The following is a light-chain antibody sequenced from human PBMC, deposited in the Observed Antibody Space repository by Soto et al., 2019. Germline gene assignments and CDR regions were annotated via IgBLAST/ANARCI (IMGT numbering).Light chain of an antibody. CDR3: QTWGTGGV. Sequence: QLVLTQSPSASASLGASVKLTCTLSSGHSSYAIAWHQQQPEKGPRYLMKLNSDGSHSKGDGIPDRFSGSSSGAERYLTISSLQSEDEADYYCQTWGTGGVFGGGPKLTVL. CDR1: SGHSSYA. V-gene: IGLV4-69*01. CDR2: LNSDGSH. J-gene: IGLJ2*01.